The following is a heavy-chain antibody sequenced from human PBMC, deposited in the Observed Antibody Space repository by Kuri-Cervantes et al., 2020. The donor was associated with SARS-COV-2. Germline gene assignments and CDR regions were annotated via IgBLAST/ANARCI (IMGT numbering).Heavy chain of an antibody. V-gene: IGHV3-7*03. CDR2: IKQDGSEK. CDR1: GFTFSSYW. J-gene: IGHJ6*02. CDR3: AKGSDIVVVPAAMIYYYGMDV. D-gene: IGHD2-2*01. Sequence: GGSLRLSCAASGFTFSSYWMSWVRQAPGKGLEWVANIKQDGSEKYYVDSVKGRFTISRDNAKNSLYLQMNSLRAEDTAVYYCAKGSDIVVVPAAMIYYYGMDVWGQGTTVTVSS.